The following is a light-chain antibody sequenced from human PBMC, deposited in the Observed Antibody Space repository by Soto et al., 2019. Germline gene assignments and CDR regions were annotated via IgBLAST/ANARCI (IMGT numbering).Light chain of an antibody. Sequence: DIQMTQSPSTLSAPVGDRVTITCRASQSISSWLAWYQQKPGKAPKLLIYKASSLESGVPSRFSGSGSGTEFTLTISSLQPDDFATYYCQQSRGTFGQGTKLEIK. CDR3: QQSRGT. CDR1: QSISSW. J-gene: IGKJ2*02. V-gene: IGKV1-5*03. CDR2: KAS.